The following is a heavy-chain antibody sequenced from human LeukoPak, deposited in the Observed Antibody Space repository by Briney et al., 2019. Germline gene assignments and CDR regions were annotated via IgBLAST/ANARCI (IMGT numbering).Heavy chain of an antibody. CDR2: ISSSSSTI. V-gene: IGHV3-48*01. D-gene: IGHD6-19*01. CDR3: ARDLRSRLVPLKPLDY. CDR1: GFTFSSYS. Sequence: PGGSLRLSCAASGFTFSSYSMNWVRQAPGKGLEWVSYISSSSSTIYYADSVKGRFTISRDNAKNSLYLQMNSLRAEDTAVYYCARDLRSRLVPLKPLDYWGQGTLVTVSS. J-gene: IGHJ4*02.